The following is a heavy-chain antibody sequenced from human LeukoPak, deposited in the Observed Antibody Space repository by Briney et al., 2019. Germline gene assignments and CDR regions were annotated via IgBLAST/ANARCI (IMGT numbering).Heavy chain of an antibody. D-gene: IGHD5-18*01. CDR3: AREPPRGGYSYGYYY. J-gene: IGHJ4*02. V-gene: IGHV3-11*06. CDR1: GLTFSDHY. Sequence: GGALRLSCAASGLTFSDHYMSWIRQDPGKGLEWASYISSSSSYTNYADSVKARLTISGDSAKNSLYLQMNSLRAEDTAVYYCAREPPRGGYSYGYYYWGQGTLVTVSS. CDR2: ISSSSSYT.